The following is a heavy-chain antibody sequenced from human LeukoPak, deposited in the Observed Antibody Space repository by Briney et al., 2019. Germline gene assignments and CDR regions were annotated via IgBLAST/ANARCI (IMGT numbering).Heavy chain of an antibody. J-gene: IGHJ4*02. Sequence: GGSLRLSYAASGFTLSTYTMNWVRQAPGKGLEWVSSISSSSTYIYDADSVKGRFTISRDNAKNSVYLQMNSLRAEDTAVYYCARGIAESYDILTGYYGGFDCWGQGALVTVSS. D-gene: IGHD3-9*01. CDR2: ISSSSTYI. CDR3: ARGIAESYDILTGYYGGFDC. V-gene: IGHV3-21*01. CDR1: GFTLSTYT.